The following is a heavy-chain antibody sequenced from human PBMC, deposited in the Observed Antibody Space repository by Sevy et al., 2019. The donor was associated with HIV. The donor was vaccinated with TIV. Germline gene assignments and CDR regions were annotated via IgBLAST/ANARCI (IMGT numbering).Heavy chain of an antibody. V-gene: IGHV3-7*01. J-gene: IGHJ6*03. Sequence: GGSLRLSCAASGFTFSNYWMSWVRQAPGKGLEWVANIQEDGSDKYYVDSVKGRFTISRDNAKNSLYLQMNSLRAEDTAVYYCATDPFSVTTSNDYMDVWVKGTTVTASS. CDR1: GFTFSNYW. CDR2: IQEDGSDK. D-gene: IGHD4-17*01. CDR3: ATDPFSVTTSNDYMDV.